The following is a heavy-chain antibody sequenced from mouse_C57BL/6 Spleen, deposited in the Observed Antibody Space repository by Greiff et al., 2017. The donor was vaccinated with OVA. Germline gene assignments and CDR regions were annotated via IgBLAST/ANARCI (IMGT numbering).Heavy chain of an antibody. Sequence: QVQLQQPGAELVKPGASVKLSCKASGYTFTSYWMQWVKQRPGQGLEWIGEIDPSDSYTNYNQKFKGKATLTVDKPSSTAYMQLSSLTSEDSAVYYCARSRGEYFDYWGQGTTLTVSS. J-gene: IGHJ2*01. D-gene: IGHD3-1*01. CDR3: ARSRGEYFDY. CDR2: IDPSDSYT. V-gene: IGHV1-50*01. CDR1: GYTFTSYW.